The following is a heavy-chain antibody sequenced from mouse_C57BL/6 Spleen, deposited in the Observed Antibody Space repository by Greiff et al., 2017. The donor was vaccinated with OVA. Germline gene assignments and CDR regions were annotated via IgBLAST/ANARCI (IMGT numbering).Heavy chain of an antibody. Sequence: QVQLKESGAELMKPGASVKLSCKATGYTFTGYWIEWVKQRPGHGLEWIGEILPGSGSTNSNEKVKGKATFTADTSSNTAYMQLSSLTPEDSAIYYCARGSLDDYDVAYWGQGTLVTVSA. CDR1: GYTFTGYW. CDR2: ILPGSGST. V-gene: IGHV1-9*01. CDR3: ARGSLDDYDVAY. D-gene: IGHD2-4*01. J-gene: IGHJ3*01.